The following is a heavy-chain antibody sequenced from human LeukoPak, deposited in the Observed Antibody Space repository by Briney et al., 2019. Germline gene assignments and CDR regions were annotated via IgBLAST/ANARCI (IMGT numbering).Heavy chain of an antibody. D-gene: IGHD6-19*01. Sequence: SETLPLTCTVSGGSISSYYWSWIRQPPGKGLEWIGYIYYSGSTNYNPSLKSRVTISVDTSKNQFSLKLSSVTAADTAVYYCARRSSGARDFDYWGQGTLVTVSS. CDR2: IYYSGST. J-gene: IGHJ4*02. V-gene: IGHV4-59*01. CDR3: ARRSSGARDFDY. CDR1: GGSISSYY.